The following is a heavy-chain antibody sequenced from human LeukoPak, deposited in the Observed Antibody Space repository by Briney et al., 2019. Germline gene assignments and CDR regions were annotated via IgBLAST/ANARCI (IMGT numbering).Heavy chain of an antibody. J-gene: IGHJ3*02. CDR2: IIPIFGTA. V-gene: IGHV1-69*01. Sequence: SVKVSCKASGGTFSSYAISWVRQAPGQGLEWMGGIIPIFGTANYAQKFQGRVTITADESTSTAYMELSSLRSEDTAVYYCARGGYCTNGVCSQPPSDIWGQGTMVTVSS. CDR1: GGTFSSYA. D-gene: IGHD2-8*01. CDR3: ARGGYCTNGVCSQPPSDI.